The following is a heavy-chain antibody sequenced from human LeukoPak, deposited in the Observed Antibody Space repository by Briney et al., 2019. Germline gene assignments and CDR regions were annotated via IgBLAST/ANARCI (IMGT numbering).Heavy chain of an antibody. J-gene: IGHJ4*02. CDR3: ARVGRAAAGLLPGDD. V-gene: IGHV3-7*01. CDR2: IKDDGTAK. CDR1: GFSFSDYW. Sequence: PGGSLRLSCVASGFSFSDYWMSWVRQAPGKGLEWVANIKDDGTAKFYGDSVKGRFTVSRDNAQNLLFLQLNNLRTEDTGVYFCARVGRAAAGLLPGDDWGQRTLDTVSS. D-gene: IGHD6-13*01.